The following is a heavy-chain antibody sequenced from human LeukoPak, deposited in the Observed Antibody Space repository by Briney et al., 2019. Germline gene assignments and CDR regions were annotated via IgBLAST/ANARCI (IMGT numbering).Heavy chain of an antibody. CDR3: ARDMYKDSSSSNY. CDR2: ISAYNGNT. D-gene: IGHD6-6*01. Sequence: GASVKVSCKASGGTFSSYAISWVRQAPGQGLEWMGWISAYNGNTNYAQKLQGRVTMTTDTSTSTAYMELRSLRSDDTAVYYCARDMYKDSSSSNYWGQGTLVTVSS. V-gene: IGHV1-18*01. CDR1: GGTFSSYA. J-gene: IGHJ4*02.